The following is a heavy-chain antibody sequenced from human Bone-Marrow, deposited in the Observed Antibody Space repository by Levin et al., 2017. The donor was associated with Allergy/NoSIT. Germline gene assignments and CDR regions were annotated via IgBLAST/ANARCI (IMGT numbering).Heavy chain of an antibody. CDR1: GGSFRNYY. CDR3: ARGGVTTYGISDY. V-gene: IGHV4-59*01. J-gene: IGHJ4*02. Sequence: SETLSLTCTVSGGSFRNYYWSWIRQPPGEGLEWIGYVYYSGSTNYNPSLKTRVTISLDTSKSQFSLNLNSVTAADTAVYYCARGGVTTYGISDYWGQGTLVTVSS. D-gene: IGHD4-17*01. CDR2: VYYSGST.